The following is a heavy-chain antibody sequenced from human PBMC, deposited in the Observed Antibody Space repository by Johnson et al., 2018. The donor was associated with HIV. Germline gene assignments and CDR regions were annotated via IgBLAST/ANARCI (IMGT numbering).Heavy chain of an antibody. V-gene: IGHV3-20*01. D-gene: IGHD6-13*01. CDR3: AKDNGIAGTSGDAFDI. CDR1: GFTFDDYG. Sequence: VQLVESGGGLVKPGGSLRLSCAASGFTFDDYGMSWVRQAPGKGLEWVSGINWHGDSTGYADSVKGRFTTSRDNAKNSLYLQVKSLRAEDTALYLCAKDNGIAGTSGDAFDIWGQGTMVTVSS. CDR2: INWHGDST. J-gene: IGHJ3*02.